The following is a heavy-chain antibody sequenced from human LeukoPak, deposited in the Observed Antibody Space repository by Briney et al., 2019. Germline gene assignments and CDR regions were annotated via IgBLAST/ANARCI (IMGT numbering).Heavy chain of an antibody. CDR3: ARGAVAGSFDY. V-gene: IGHV4-34*01. J-gene: IGHJ4*02. D-gene: IGHD6-19*01. CDR1: GGSFSGYY. CDR2: INHSGST. Sequence: SETLSLTCAVYGGSFSGYYWSWIRQPPGKGLEWIGEINHSGSTNYNPSLKSRVTISVDTSKNQFSLKLSSVTAADTAVYYCARGAVAGSFDYWGQGTLVTVSS.